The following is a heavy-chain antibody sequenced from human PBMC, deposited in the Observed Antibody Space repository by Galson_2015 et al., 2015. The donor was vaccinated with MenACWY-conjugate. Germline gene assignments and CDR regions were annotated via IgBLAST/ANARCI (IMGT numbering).Heavy chain of an antibody. CDR1: GDSISGYY. V-gene: IGHV4-59*01. CDR2: IYYNGNT. J-gene: IGHJ5*02. CDR3: ARDRTGYGGWFDP. D-gene: IGHD4-23*01. Sequence: LTCTVSGDSISGYYWSWIRQPPGKGLEWIGYIYYNGNTKYKPSLKSRVTISLDTSKNQFSLKLSSVSAADTAVYYCARDRTGYGGWFDPWGQGTLVTVST.